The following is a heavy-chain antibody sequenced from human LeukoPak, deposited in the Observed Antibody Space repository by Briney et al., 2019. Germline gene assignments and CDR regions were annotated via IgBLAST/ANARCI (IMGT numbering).Heavy chain of an antibody. CDR3: ASKSTDHGELRFDY. CDR1: GDSTNTYF. J-gene: IGHJ4*02. CDR2: IHYTGTT. V-gene: IGHV4-59*01. D-gene: IGHD4-17*01. Sequence: PSETLSLTCTISGDSTNTYFWSWIRQPPGKGLEWIGYIHYTGTTNYNPSLKSRVTISVDTSKNQFSLKVSSVTAADTGVYYCASKSTDHGELRFDYWGQGTLVTVSS.